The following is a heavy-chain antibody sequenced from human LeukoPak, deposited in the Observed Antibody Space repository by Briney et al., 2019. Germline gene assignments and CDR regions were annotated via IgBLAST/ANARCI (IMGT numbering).Heavy chain of an antibody. D-gene: IGHD3-16*02. J-gene: IGHJ4*02. Sequence: GGSLRLSCAASGFTFSSYAMSWVRQGPGKGLQWVAAISGGGDGTTYAESVKGRFSVSRDNSKNTQYLQMNSLRAEDTAVYFCAKHVIDARVADQWGQGTLVTVSS. V-gene: IGHV3-23*01. CDR2: ISGGGDGT. CDR1: GFTFSSYA. CDR3: AKHVIDARVADQ.